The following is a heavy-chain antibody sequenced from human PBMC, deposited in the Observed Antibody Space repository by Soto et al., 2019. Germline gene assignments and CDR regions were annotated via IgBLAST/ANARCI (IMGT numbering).Heavy chain of an antibody. D-gene: IGHD3-22*01. V-gene: IGHV3-21*01. CDR2: ISSSSSSK. CDR3: ARDRLQQLLQTEFDY. Sequence: ESGGGLVKPGGSLRLSCAASGFTFSSYSMNWVRQAPGKGLEWVSSISSSSSSKYYADSVKGRFTISRDNAKKSLYLQMNSLRAEDTAVYYCARDRLQQLLQTEFDYWGQGTLVTVSS. J-gene: IGHJ4*02. CDR1: GFTFSSYS.